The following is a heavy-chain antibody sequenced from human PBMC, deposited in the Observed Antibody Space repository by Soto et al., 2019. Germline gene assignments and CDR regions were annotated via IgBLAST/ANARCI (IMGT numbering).Heavy chain of an antibody. Sequence: ASVKVSCKASGYTFTSYAMHWVRQAPGQRLEWMGWINAGNGNTKYSQKFQGRVTITRDTSASTAYMELSSLRSEDTAVYYCARANGCTNGVCYTGSLDYWGQGTLVTVSS. CDR3: ARANGCTNGVCYTGSLDY. CDR1: GYTFTSYA. V-gene: IGHV1-3*01. CDR2: INAGNGNT. D-gene: IGHD2-8*01. J-gene: IGHJ4*02.